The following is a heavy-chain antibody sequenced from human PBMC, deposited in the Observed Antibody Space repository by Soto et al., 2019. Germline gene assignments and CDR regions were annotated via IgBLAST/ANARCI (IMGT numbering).Heavy chain of an antibody. CDR1: GDTLSSYY. Sequence: QVQLVQSGAEVKKPGASVKVSCKASGDTLSSYYTHWVRHASGQGLEWMGIINPSGGSTSYAQNFEGRVSMTRDTSTSTVYMELSSLRSEDTAVYYCAAEGYGSGIGALDIWGQGTMVTVSS. V-gene: IGHV1-46*01. CDR2: INPSGGST. J-gene: IGHJ3*02. D-gene: IGHD3-10*01. CDR3: AAEGYGSGIGALDI.